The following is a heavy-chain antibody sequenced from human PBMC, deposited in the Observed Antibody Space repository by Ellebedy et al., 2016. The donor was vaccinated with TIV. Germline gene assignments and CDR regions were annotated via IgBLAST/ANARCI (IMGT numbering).Heavy chain of an antibody. CDR3: ANSARGFDY. J-gene: IGHJ4*02. CDR2: ISYDGSNK. Sequence: GESLKISXAASGFTFSSYGMHWVRQAPGKGPEWVAVISYDGSNKYYADSVKGRFTISRDNSKNTLYLQMNSLRAEDTAVYYCANSARGFDYWGQGTLVTVSS. CDR1: GFTFSSYG. V-gene: IGHV3-30*18.